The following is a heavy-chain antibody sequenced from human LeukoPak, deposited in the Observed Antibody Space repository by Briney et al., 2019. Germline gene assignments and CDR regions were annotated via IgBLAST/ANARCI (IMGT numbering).Heavy chain of an antibody. CDR3: ARKAYGLDV. CDR2: IKQDGSEK. J-gene: IGHJ6*04. Sequence: PGGSLRLSCAASGFTFSTYAMHWVRQAPGKGLEWVANIKQDGSEKYYVDSVKGRFTISRDNAKNSLYLQMNSLRAEDTAVYYCARKAYGLDVGGKGTTVTVS. V-gene: IGHV3-7*03. CDR1: GFTFSTYA.